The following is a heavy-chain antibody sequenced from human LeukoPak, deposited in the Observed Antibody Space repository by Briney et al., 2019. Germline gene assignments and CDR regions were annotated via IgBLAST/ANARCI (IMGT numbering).Heavy chain of an antibody. D-gene: IGHD3-22*01. CDR3: AIYRDSSGYYSNDY. V-gene: IGHV3-23*01. J-gene: IGHJ4*02. CDR1: GFTFSSYA. Sequence: PGGSLRLSCAASGFTFSSYAMSWVRQAPGKGLEWVSAISGSGGSTYYADSVKGRFTISIDNSKNTLYLQMNSLRAEDTAVYYCAIYRDSSGYYSNDYWGQGTLVTVSS. CDR2: ISGSGGST.